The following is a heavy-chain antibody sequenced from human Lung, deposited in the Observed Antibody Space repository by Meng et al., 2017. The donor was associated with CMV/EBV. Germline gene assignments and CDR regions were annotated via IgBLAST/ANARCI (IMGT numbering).Heavy chain of an antibody. J-gene: IGHJ6*02. Sequence: SETLSLXCTVSGGPISSSSYYWGWIRQPPGKGLEWIGSIYYSGSTYYNPSLKSRVTISVDTSKNQFSLKLSSVTAADTAVYYCAGLCIVVVPAAICPMDVWGQGNXVTVSS. CDR2: IYYSGST. CDR1: GGPISSSSYY. V-gene: IGHV4-39*01. D-gene: IGHD2-2*01. CDR3: AGLCIVVVPAAICPMDV.